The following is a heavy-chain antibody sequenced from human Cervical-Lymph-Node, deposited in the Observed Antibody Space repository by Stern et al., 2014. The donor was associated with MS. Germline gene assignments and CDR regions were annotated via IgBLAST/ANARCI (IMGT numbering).Heavy chain of an antibody. J-gene: IGHJ6*02. CDR1: GGSISSYY. V-gene: IGHV4-59*01. Sequence: QVQLQESGPGLVKPSETLSLTCTVSGGSISSYYWSWIRQPPGKGLEWIGYIYYSGRTNYNPSLKSRVTISVDTSKNQFSLKLSSVTAADTAVYYCARYYYYGMDVWGQGTTVTVSS. CDR2: IYYSGRT. CDR3: ARYYYYGMDV.